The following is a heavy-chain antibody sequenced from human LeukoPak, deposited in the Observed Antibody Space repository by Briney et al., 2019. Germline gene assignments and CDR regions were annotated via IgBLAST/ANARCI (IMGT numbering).Heavy chain of an antibody. CDR2: IRYDGNNK. CDR3: AKGPAYGDYDRHICDY. CDR1: GFTFSSYG. V-gene: IGHV3-30*02. J-gene: IGHJ4*02. D-gene: IGHD4-17*01. Sequence: PGGSLRLSCAASGFTFSSYGMHWVRQAPGKGLEWVAFIRYDGNNKYYADSVKGRFTISRDNSKNTLYSQMNSLRAEDTGVYYCAKGPAYGDYDRHICDYWGQGTLVTVSS.